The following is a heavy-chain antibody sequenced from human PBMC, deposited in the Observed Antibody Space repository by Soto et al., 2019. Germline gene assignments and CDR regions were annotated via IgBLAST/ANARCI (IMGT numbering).Heavy chain of an antibody. CDR2: IYCDDDK. D-gene: IGHD6-19*01. V-gene: IGHV2-5*02. CDR1: GFSLSTDGVG. J-gene: IGHJ5*02. CDR3: AHNLVSGTSWFDP. Sequence: QITLKESGPTLVKPTQPLTLACTFYGFSLSTDGVGVVRIRQPPGKALEWLGIIYCDDDKRYSPSLKSRLTITKDTSKNQVVLRMTTMDPVDTGTYYCAHNLVSGTSWFDPWGQGTLVTVSS.